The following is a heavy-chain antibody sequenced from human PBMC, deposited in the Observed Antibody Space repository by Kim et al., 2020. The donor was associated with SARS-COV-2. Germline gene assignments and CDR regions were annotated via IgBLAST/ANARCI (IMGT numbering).Heavy chain of an antibody. Sequence: GGSLRLSCTASGFTFGDYAMSWVRQAPGKGLEWVGFIRSKAYGGTTEYAASVKGRFTISRDDSKSIAYLQMNSLKTEDTAVYYCTRANNWNYVSSGYWGQGTLVTVSS. CDR2: IRSKAYGGTT. J-gene: IGHJ4*02. CDR3: TRANNWNYVSSGY. D-gene: IGHD1-7*01. CDR1: GFTFGDYA. V-gene: IGHV3-49*04.